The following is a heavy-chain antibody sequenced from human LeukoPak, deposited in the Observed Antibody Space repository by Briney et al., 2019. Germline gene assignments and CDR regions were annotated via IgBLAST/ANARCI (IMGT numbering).Heavy chain of an antibody. V-gene: IGHV4-39*07. CDR2: IYYSGST. CDR1: GGSISSSSYY. CDR3: ARDGPSDSSSWYRRFDY. Sequence: SETLSLTCTVSGGSISSSSYYWGWLRQPPGKGLEWIGSIYYSGSTYYNPSLKSRVTISVDTFKNQFSLKLSSVTAADTAVYYCARDGPSDSSSWYRRFDYWGQGTLVTVSS. D-gene: IGHD6-13*01. J-gene: IGHJ4*02.